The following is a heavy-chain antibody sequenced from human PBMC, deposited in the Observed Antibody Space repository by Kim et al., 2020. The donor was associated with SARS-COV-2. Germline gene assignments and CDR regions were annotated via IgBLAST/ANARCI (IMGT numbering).Heavy chain of an antibody. V-gene: IGHV3-23*01. CDR2: ISGSGGST. J-gene: IGHJ4*02. Sequence: GGSLRLSCAASGFTFSSYAMSWVRQAPGKGLEWVSAISGSGGSTYYADSVKGRFTISRDNSKNTLYLQINSLRAEDTAVYYCAKNPGYSSGWYLGYFDYWGQGTLVTVSS. D-gene: IGHD6-19*01. CDR3: AKNPGYSSGWYLGYFDY. CDR1: GFTFSSYA.